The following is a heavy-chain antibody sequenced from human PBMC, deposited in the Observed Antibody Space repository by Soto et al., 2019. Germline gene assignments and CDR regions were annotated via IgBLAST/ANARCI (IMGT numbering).Heavy chain of an antibody. Sequence: EVQLLESGGDLVQPGGSLRLSCAASGFIFSNYAMTWVRQAPGKGPEWVSTFTSGGSTYYRDTVKGRFTISRDNSKNTLYLQMNSLRDEDTAVYYCARTDNYNSHSSCWANGFDDWGQGTLVTVSS. D-gene: IGHD1-20*01. CDR3: ARTDNYNSHSSCWANGFDD. CDR1: GFIFSNYA. J-gene: IGHJ4*02. CDR2: FTSGGST. V-gene: IGHV3-23*01.